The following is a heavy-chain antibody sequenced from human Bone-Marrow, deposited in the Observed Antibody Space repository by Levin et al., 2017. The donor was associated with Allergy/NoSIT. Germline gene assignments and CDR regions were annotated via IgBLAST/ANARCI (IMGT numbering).Heavy chain of an antibody. V-gene: IGHV3-23*01. CDR2: LSSSGITT. J-gene: IGHJ4*02. CDR3: ARAPGLVVAAAAEY. Sequence: GGSLRLSCTASGFVFSNYAMSWVRQAPGKGLEWVSGLSSSGITTYYADPVKGRFTVSRDNSENTMYLQMNSLRVEDTAVYYCARAPGLVVAAAAEYWGQGTLLAVSS. CDR1: GFVFSNYA. D-gene: IGHD2-15*01.